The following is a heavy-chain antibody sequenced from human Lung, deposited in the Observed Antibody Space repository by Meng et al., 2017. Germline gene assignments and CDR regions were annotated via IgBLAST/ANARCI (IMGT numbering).Heavy chain of an antibody. Sequence: GESLKISCAASRLTFSNYWMNWVRQAPGKGLEWVANINPDGSDKYYVDSVKGRFTISRDNANNLLYLQMNSLRAEDTAVYYCGREDPDYWGQGTLVTVSS. J-gene: IGHJ4*02. CDR1: RLTFSNYW. V-gene: IGHV3-7*01. CDR3: GREDPDY. CDR2: INPDGSDK.